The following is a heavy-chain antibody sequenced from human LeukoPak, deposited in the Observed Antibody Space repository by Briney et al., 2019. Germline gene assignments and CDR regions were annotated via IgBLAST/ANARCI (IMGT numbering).Heavy chain of an antibody. CDR3: ARDRRPYYYDSSGGDAWFDP. J-gene: IGHJ5*02. Sequence: SQTLSLTCTVSGGSISSGGYYWSWIRQHPGKGPEWIGYIYYSGSTYYNPSLKSRVTISVDTSKNQFSLKLSSVTAADTAVYYCARDRRPYYYDSSGGDAWFDPWGQGTLVTVSS. CDR1: GGSISSGGYY. V-gene: IGHV4-31*03. CDR2: IYYSGST. D-gene: IGHD3-22*01.